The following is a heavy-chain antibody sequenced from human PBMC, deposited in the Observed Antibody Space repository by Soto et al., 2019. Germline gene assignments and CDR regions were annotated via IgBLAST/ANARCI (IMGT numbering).Heavy chain of an antibody. V-gene: IGHV1-18*01. J-gene: IGHJ4*02. Sequence: QVQLVQSGAEVKKPGASVKVSCKASGYTFTSYGISWVRQAPGQGLEWMGWISAYNGNTNYAQKLQGRVTMTTDTSTSKAYMERRSLRSDDPAVYYCARDRGVLTTVTTLGSEDPGVGDYWGQGTLVTVSS. D-gene: IGHD4-17*01. CDR1: GYTFTSYG. CDR2: ISAYNGNT. CDR3: ARDRGVLTTVTTLGSEDPGVGDY.